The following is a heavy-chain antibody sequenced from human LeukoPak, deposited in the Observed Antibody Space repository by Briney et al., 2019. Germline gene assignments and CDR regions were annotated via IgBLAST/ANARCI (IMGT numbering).Heavy chain of an antibody. Sequence: SETLSLTCTVSGGSTSNHFCTWLRQSAGKGLEWIGRIHTSGSTNYNPSLKSRVSMSVDTSKNQFSLKLSSVTAADTAVYYCARDPEGHGYYFDYWGQGALVTVSS. J-gene: IGHJ4*02. D-gene: IGHD3-3*01. CDR3: ARDPEGHGYYFDY. V-gene: IGHV4-4*07. CDR1: GGSTSNHF. CDR2: IHTSGST.